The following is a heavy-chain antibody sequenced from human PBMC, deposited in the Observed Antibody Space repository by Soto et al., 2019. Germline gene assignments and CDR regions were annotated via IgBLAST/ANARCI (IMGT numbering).Heavy chain of an antibody. CDR2: ISDYGRI. V-gene: IGHV3-74*01. CDR3: ARGGLEPFDH. D-gene: IGHD1-1*01. Sequence: PGGSLRLSCAASGFTFGNYWMHWVRQAPGKGLVWVSRISDYGRINYADSVKDRFIISRDDAKSELYLQLKDLRTEDTAMYYCARGGLEPFDHWGQGALVTVSS. J-gene: IGHJ4*02. CDR1: GFTFGNYW.